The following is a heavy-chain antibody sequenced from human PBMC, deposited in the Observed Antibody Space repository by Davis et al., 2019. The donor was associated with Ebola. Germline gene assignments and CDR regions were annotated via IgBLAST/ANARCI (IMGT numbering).Heavy chain of an antibody. J-gene: IGHJ4*02. CDR1: GFTFSSYG. CDR2: ISYDGSNK. V-gene: IGHV3-30*18. Sequence: GESLKISCAASGFTFSSYGMHWVRQAPGKGLEWVAVISYDGSNKYYADSVKGRFTISRDNAKNSLYLQMNSLRAEDTAVYYCAKSPKNPFNYWGQGTLVTVSS. CDR3: AKSPKNPFNY.